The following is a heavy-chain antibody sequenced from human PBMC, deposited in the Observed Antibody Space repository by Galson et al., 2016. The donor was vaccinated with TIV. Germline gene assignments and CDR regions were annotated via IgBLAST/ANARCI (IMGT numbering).Heavy chain of an antibody. CDR2: ITSGWGPT. V-gene: IGHV3-48*03. CDR3: VREAVMSFGVDVFDV. D-gene: IGHD3/OR15-3a*01. Sequence: SLRLSCAASGFIFSNYEMNWVRQAPGKGLEWISYITSGWGPTYYAESVKGRLSISRGNTKNSLYLQMNSLRPEDTAVYYCVREAVMSFGVDVFDVWGQGTVVTVSS. CDR1: GFIFSNYE. J-gene: IGHJ3*01.